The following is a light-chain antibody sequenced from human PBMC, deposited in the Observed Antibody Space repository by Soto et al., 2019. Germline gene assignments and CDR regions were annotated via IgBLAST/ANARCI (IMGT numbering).Light chain of an antibody. V-gene: IGLV1-44*01. Sequence: QSVLTQPPSASGTPGQRVTISCSGSSSNIGSNTVNWYQQLPGTAPKLLFYSNNQRPSGVPDRFSGSKSGTSASLAISGLQSEDEADYYCAAWDDSLVVFGGGTKLTVL. J-gene: IGLJ2*01. CDR1: SSNIGSNT. CDR2: SNN. CDR3: AAWDDSLVV.